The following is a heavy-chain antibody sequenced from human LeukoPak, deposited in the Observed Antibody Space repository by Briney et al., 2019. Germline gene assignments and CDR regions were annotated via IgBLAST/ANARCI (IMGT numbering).Heavy chain of an antibody. D-gene: IGHD3-22*01. CDR2: IYYSGST. Sequence: PETQSLTCTVSGGSISSSSYYWGWIRQPPGKGLEWIGSIYYSGSTYYNPSLKSRVTISVDTSKNQFSLKLSSVTAADTAVYYCARYYDSSGYSPSGVDYWGQGTLVTVSS. CDR3: ARYYDSSGYSPSGVDY. V-gene: IGHV4-39*01. J-gene: IGHJ4*02. CDR1: GGSISSSSYY.